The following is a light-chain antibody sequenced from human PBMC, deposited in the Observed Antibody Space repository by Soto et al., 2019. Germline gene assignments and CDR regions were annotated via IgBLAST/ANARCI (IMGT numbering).Light chain of an antibody. CDR1: SSDVGSDYNY. Sequence: QPVLTQPASVSGSPGQSIAISCTGTSSDVGSDYNYVSWYQQHPGKAPKLMVYDVSTRPSGVSNRFSGSKSGTTASLTISGLQAEDEADYYCCSYTSISTYVFGTGTKVTVL. J-gene: IGLJ1*01. CDR3: CSYTSISTYV. V-gene: IGLV2-14*03. CDR2: DVS.